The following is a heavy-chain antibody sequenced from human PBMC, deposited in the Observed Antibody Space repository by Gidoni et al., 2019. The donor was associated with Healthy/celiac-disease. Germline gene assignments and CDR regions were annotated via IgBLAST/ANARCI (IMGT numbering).Heavy chain of an antibody. CDR2: MNPNSGNT. J-gene: IGHJ4*02. V-gene: IGHV1-8*01. Sequence: QVQLVQSGAEVKKPGASVKVSCKASGYTFTSYDINWVRQATGQWIEWMGWMNPNSGNTGYAQKFQGRVTMTRNTSIRTAYMELSSLRSEDTAVYYCARGHIAAAGEGYWGQGTLVTVSS. CDR3: ARGHIAAAGEGY. D-gene: IGHD6-13*01. CDR1: GYTFTSYD.